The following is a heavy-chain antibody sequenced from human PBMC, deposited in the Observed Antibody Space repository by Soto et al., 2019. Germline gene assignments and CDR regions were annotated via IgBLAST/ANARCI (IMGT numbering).Heavy chain of an antibody. CDR2: INPNTGDT. D-gene: IGHD1-26*01. CDR1: GYTFADYY. J-gene: IGHJ4*02. V-gene: IGHV1-2*02. Sequence: ASVKVSCKVSGYTFADYYLHWVRQAPGQGLEWMGCINPNTGDTRFPQKFQGRVTLNRDTSISTGYMELNSLRSDDTALYYCVRADSSGTYIVQTWLAYWGKGALVT. CDR3: VRADSSGTYIVQTWLAY.